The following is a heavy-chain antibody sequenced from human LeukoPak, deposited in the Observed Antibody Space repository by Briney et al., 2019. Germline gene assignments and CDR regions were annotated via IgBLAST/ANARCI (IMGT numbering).Heavy chain of an antibody. D-gene: IGHD6-13*01. CDR3: AKGVAAAFGY. Sequence: PGGSLRLSCAASGFTFSSYGMHWVRQAPGKGLEWVAVISYDGSNKYYADSVKGRFTISRDNSKNTLYLQMNSLRAEDTAVYYYAKGVAAAFGYWGQGTLVTVSS. J-gene: IGHJ4*02. V-gene: IGHV3-30*18. CDR2: ISYDGSNK. CDR1: GFTFSSYG.